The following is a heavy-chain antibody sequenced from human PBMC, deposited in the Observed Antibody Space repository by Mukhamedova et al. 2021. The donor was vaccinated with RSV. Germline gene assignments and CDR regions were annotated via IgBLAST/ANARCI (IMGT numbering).Heavy chain of an antibody. D-gene: IGHD3-9*01. V-gene: IGHV1-8*01. J-gene: IGHJ3*02. CDR2: MNPNSGNT. CDR3: ARVATYYDILTGGKDAFDI. Sequence: MGWMNPNSGNTGNAQKFQGRVTMTRNTSISTAYMELSSLRSEDTAVYYCARVATYYDILTGGKDAFDIWGQGTMVTVSS.